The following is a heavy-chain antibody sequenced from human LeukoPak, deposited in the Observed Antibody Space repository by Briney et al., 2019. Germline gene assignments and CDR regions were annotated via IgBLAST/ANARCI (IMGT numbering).Heavy chain of an antibody. J-gene: IGHJ4*02. CDR2: ISGSGGST. V-gene: IGHV3-23*01. D-gene: IGHD5-18*01. CDR1: GFTFSSYA. CDR3: AKARIGRGYSYGPFDY. Sequence: QTGGSLRLSCAASGFTFSSYAMSWVRQAPGKGLEWASAISGSGGSTYYADSVKGRFTISRDNSKNTLYLQMNSLRAEDTAVYYCAKARIGRGYSYGPFDYWGQGTLVTVSS.